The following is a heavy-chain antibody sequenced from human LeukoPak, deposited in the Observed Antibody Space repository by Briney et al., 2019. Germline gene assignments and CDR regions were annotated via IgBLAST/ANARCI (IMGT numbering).Heavy chain of an antibody. Sequence: KPSETLSLTCTVSGGSSSSSTYYWGWIRQPPGEGVGWIGTIYYRGNTYYNPSLKSRITISVDTSKNQFSLNLNSVTAADTAVYYCARPPVAAPTSYFDYWGQGILVTVSS. V-gene: IGHV4-39*01. D-gene: IGHD6-25*01. J-gene: IGHJ4*02. CDR2: IYYRGNT. CDR3: ARPPVAAPTSYFDY. CDR1: GGSSSSSTYY.